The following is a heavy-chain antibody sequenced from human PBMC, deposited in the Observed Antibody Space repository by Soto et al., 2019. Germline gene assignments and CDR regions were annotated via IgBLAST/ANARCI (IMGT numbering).Heavy chain of an antibody. V-gene: IGHV3-33*01. CDR3: ARGVAYYDIFTGHAY. Sequence: QVQLVESGGGVVQPGRSLRLSCAASGVTFSSYGMHWVRQAPGKGLEWVAVIWYDGSNKYYADSVKGRFTISRDNSKNTLYLQMNSLRAEGTAVYYCARGVAYYDIFTGHAYWGQGTLVTVSS. J-gene: IGHJ4*02. CDR2: IWYDGSNK. CDR1: GVTFSSYG. D-gene: IGHD3-9*01.